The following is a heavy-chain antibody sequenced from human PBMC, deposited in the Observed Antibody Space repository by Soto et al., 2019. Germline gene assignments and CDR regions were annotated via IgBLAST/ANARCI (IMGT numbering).Heavy chain of an antibody. CDR1: GGSISSVGYY. D-gene: IGHD5-12*01. J-gene: IGHJ5*02. CDR3: ARETVGTIDR. V-gene: IGHV4-31*03. Sequence: QVQLQESGPGLVKPSQTLSLTCTVSGGSISSVGYYWSWIRQHPGKGLEWIGYIYNSGSTHYNPSRKSRITLSVGTSKNPFSLKLSSVTVADTAVYFCARETVGTIDRWGQGTLVTVSS. CDR2: IYNSGST.